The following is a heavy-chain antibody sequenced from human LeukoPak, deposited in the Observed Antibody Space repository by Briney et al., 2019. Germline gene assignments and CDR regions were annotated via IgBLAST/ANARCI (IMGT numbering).Heavy chain of an antibody. Sequence: GGSLRLSCAASGFTFSSYAMSWVRQAPGKGLEWVSAISGSGGSTYYADSVKGRFTISRDNSKNTLYLQMNSLRAEDTAVYYCAKCSTIGESWKSYYYYYMDVWGKGTTVTVSS. V-gene: IGHV3-23*01. CDR2: ISGSGGST. J-gene: IGHJ6*03. CDR3: AKCSTIGESWKSYYYYYMDV. D-gene: IGHD3-10*01. CDR1: GFTFSSYA.